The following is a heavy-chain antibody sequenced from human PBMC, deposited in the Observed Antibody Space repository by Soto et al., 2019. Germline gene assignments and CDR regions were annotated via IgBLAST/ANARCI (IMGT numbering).Heavy chain of an antibody. CDR3: AKGDTPFDY. V-gene: IGHV3-30*18. CDR2: ISYDGSNK. CDR1: GFTFSSYG. Sequence: QVQLVESGGGVVQPGRSLRLSCAASGFTFSSYGMHWVRQAPGKGLEWVAVISYDGSNKYYADSVKGRFTISRDNSKNTLYLQMNSLRAEDTAVYYWAKGDTPFDYWGQGTLVTVSS. J-gene: IGHJ4*02.